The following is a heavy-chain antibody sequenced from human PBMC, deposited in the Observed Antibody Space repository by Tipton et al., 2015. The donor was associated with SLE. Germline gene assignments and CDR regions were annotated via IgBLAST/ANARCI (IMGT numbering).Heavy chain of an antibody. CDR1: GGSITSHY. V-gene: IGHV4-59*11. J-gene: IGHJ5*02. Sequence: TLSLTCTVSGGSITSHYWSWIRQSPGAGLEWIGDIYYSGSINYNPSLKSRLTMSVDTSRNQISLRLTSVTAADTALYFCARRLYGYDTWGQGTLVTVSS. CDR3: ARRLYGYDT. D-gene: IGHD2-2*02. CDR2: IYYSGSI.